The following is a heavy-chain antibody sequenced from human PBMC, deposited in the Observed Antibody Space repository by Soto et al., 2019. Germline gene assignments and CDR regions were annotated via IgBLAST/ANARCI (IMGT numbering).Heavy chain of an antibody. CDR3: AGSYLSDYYAFDI. J-gene: IGHJ3*02. V-gene: IGHV4-39*01. CDR1: GGSISSSSYY. Sequence: PSEALSLTCTVSGGSISSSSYYWGWIRQPPGKGLEWIGSIYYSGRTYYNPSLKSRVTISVDTSKNQFSLKLSSVTAADTAVYYCAGSYLSDYYAFDIWGQGTMVTVSS. CDR2: IYYSGRT. D-gene: IGHD4-17*01.